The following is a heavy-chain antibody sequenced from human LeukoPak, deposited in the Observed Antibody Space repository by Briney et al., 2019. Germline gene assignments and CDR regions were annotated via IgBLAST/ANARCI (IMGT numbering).Heavy chain of an antibody. V-gene: IGHV4-39*07. D-gene: IGHD6-6*01. CDR3: ARGRKYSSSPGWPWYYYYYMDV. J-gene: IGHJ6*03. CDR2: IYHSGST. Sequence: PSETLSLTCTDSGDSISSSNYYWGWIRQPPGKGLEWIASIYHSGSTYYNPSLKSRVTISVDTSKNQFSLKLSSVTAADTAVYYCARGRKYSSSPGWPWYYYYYMDVWGKGTTVTVSS. CDR1: GDSISSSNYY.